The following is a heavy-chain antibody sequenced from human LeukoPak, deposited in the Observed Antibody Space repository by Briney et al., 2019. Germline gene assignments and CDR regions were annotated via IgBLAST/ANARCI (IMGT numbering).Heavy chain of an antibody. J-gene: IGHJ4*02. D-gene: IGHD3-10*01. CDR2: INPSGGST. V-gene: IGHV1-46*01. Sequence: ASVKVCCKAAGYTFTSYYMHWVREAPGQGLEWMGIINPSGGSTSYAQKYQGRVTMTRDTSTSTVYMELSSLRSEDTAVYYCARDLVPGGGYYFDYWGQGTLVTVSS. CDR3: ARDLVPGGGYYFDY. CDR1: GYTFTSYY.